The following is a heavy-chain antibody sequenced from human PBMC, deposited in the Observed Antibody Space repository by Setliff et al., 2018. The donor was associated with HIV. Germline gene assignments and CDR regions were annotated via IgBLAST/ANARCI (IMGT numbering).Heavy chain of an antibody. D-gene: IGHD5-12*01. CDR1: GFTFSTYA. CDR3: TRVMIGYSGYDAFDY. V-gene: IGHV3-21*04. Sequence: PGGSLRLSCAASGFTFSTYAMHWVRQAPGKGLEWVSSISSSSSYIYYADSLKGRFTISRDNAKNSLYLQMNSLRAEDTAVYYCTRVMIGYSGYDAFDYWGQGTLVTVSS. CDR2: ISSSSSYI. J-gene: IGHJ4*02.